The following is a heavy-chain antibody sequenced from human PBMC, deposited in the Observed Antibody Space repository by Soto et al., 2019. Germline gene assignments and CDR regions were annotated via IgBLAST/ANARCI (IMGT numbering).Heavy chain of an antibody. V-gene: IGHV1-18*01. J-gene: IGHJ3*02. CDR1: GCTFTSYC. CDR3: SRDSLSDYDILTGYYDDAFDI. CDR2: ISAYNGNT. Sequence: ASVQVSFQASGCTFTSYCISWVRQAPGQGLEWMGWISAYNGNTNYAQKLQGRVTMTTDTSTSTAYTELRSLRSDDTAVDYCSRDSLSDYDILTGYYDDAFDIWGQGTMVTVSS. D-gene: IGHD3-9*01.